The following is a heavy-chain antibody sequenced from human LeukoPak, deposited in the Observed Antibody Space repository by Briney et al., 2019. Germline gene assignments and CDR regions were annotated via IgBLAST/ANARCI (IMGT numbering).Heavy chain of an antibody. J-gene: IGHJ6*02. CDR3: ARDRVKWLVYYYGMDV. CDR1: GWSFIWYY. V-gene: IGHV4-34*01. Sequence: SETLSLTLACCGWSFIWYYLSWIRQPPAKELDWIGGINHSGSTNYNPSLKSRVTISVDTSKNQFSLKLSSVTAADTAVYYCARDRVKWLVYYYGMDVWGQGTTVTVSS. D-gene: IGHD6-19*01. CDR2: INHSGST.